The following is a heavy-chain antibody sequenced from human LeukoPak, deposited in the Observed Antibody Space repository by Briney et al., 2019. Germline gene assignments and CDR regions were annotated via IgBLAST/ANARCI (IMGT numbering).Heavy chain of an antibody. D-gene: IGHD3-16*01. CDR3: ARRTSGDSSMDV. V-gene: IGHV4-59*01. CDR2: IYYSGST. Sequence: SETLSLTCTVSGASISSYYWSWIRQPPGKGLEWIGYIYYSGSTNYNPSLKSRVTISVDTSKNQFSLKLSSVTAADTAVYYCARRTSGDSSMDVWGQGTTVTVSS. CDR1: GASISSYY. J-gene: IGHJ6*02.